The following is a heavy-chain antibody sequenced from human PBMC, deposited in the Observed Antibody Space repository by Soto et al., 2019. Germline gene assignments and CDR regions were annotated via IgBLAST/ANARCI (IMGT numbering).Heavy chain of an antibody. CDR3: ARHSYYYRSGYGCSPDP. J-gene: IGHJ5*02. CDR2: IHYSGST. Sequence: QLQLQESGPGPVKPSETLSLTCIVSAGSISSSSYYWGWIRQPPGKGLEWIGSIHYSGSTNYNPSLKRRVTISHDTSKNHFSLKLRAVTAADTDVYYCARHSYYYRSGYGCSPDPWGQGTLVTLSS. D-gene: IGHD3-10*01. V-gene: IGHV4-39*01. CDR1: AGSISSSSYY.